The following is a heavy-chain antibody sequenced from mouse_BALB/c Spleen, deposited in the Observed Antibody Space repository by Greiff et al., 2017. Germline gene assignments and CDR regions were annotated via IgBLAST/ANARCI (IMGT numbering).Heavy chain of an antibody. J-gene: IGHJ4*01. Sequence: QVQLQQSGPGLVQPSQSLSITCTVSGFSLTSFGVHWVRQSPGKGLEWLGVIWSGGSTDYNAAFISRLSISKDNSKSQVFFKMNSLQANDTAIYYCARWGAYAMDYWGQGTSVTVSS. CDR2: IWSGGST. V-gene: IGHV2-2*02. CDR3: ARWGAYAMDY. CDR1: GFSLTSFG.